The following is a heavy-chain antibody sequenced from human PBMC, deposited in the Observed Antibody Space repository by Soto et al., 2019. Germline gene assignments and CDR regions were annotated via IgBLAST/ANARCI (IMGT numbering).Heavy chain of an antibody. V-gene: IGHV1-46*03. CDR3: DRDMCNRVTGTCTWDFEL. Sequence: QVQLVQSGAEVKTPGSSVKVYCKASGYTFTSYYLHWVRQAPGQGLEWMGIINPSGGSTSYAQKFRGKVTMTRDTYSSTVYMEVSSLRSEEPAGYYCDRDMCNRVTGTCTWDFELWGRGTLVTVSS. J-gene: IGHJ2*01. D-gene: IGHD1-7*01. CDR1: GYTFTSYY. CDR2: INPSGGST.